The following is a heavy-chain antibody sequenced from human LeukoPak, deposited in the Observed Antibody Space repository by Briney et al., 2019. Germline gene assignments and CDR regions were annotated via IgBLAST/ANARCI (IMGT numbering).Heavy chain of an antibody. V-gene: IGHV3-9*01. J-gene: IGHJ6*02. CDR3: AKDLLDCSSTSCHNDYYYYGMDV. D-gene: IGHD2-2*02. Sequence: GRSLRLSCAASGFTFDDYAMHWVRQAPGKGLEWVSGISWNSGSIGYADSVKGRFTISRDNAKNSLYLQMNSLRAEDTALYYCAKDLLDCSSTSCHNDYYYYGMDVWGQGTTVTVSS. CDR2: ISWNSGSI. CDR1: GFTFDDYA.